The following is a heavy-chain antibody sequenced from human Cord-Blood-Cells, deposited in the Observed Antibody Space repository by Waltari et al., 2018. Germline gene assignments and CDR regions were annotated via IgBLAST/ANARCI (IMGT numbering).Heavy chain of an antibody. J-gene: IGHJ1*01. CDR1: GFTFSSYA. D-gene: IGHD6-13*01. V-gene: IGHV3-30*04. CDR3: ARCIAAAGTGYFQH. Sequence: QVQLVESGGGVVQPGRSLRLSCAASGFTFSSYAMHWVRQAPGKGLEWVAVISYDGSNKYYASSVKGRFTISRDNSKNTLYLQMNSLRAEDTAVYYCARCIAAAGTGYFQHWGQGTLVTVSS. CDR2: ISYDGSNK.